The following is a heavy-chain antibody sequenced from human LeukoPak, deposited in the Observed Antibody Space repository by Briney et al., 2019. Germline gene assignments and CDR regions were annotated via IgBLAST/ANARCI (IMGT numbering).Heavy chain of an antibody. CDR2: ISAYNGNT. D-gene: IGHD2-8*01. CDR1: GYTFTSYG. CDR3: ASRRGYCTNGVCYLDY. V-gene: IGHV1-18*01. J-gene: IGHJ4*02. Sequence: GASVKVSCKASGYTFTSYGISWVRQAPGQGLGWMGWISAYNGNTNYAQKLQGRVTMTTDTSTSTAYMELRSLRSDDTAVYYCASRRGYCTNGVCYLDYWGQGTLVTVSS.